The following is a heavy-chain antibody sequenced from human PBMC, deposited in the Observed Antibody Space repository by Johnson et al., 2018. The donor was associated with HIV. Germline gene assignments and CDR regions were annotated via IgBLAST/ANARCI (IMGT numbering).Heavy chain of an antibody. CDR3: AKEKNGYHWTFDI. Sequence: VQLVESGGGVVQPGRSLRLSCAASGFTFSSYAMNWVRQTPGKGLAWVSAVSAGGDNTYYADSVKGRFTISRDNSKNTLHLQMNSLRAEDTAVYYCAKEKNGYHWTFDIGGQGTMVTVS. V-gene: IGHV3-23*04. CDR2: VSAGGDNT. CDR1: GFTFSSYA. D-gene: IGHD5-24*01. J-gene: IGHJ3*02.